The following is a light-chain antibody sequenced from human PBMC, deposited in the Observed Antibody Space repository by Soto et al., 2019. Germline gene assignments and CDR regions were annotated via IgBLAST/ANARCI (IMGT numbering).Light chain of an antibody. CDR3: SSHAGSINLV. CDR1: SSDVGAYNY. J-gene: IGLJ2*01. Sequence: QSVLTQPPSASGSPGQSVTISCTGTSSDVGAYNYVSWYQQHPGKVPKLMIYEVNKRSSGVPDRFSGSKSGNTASLTVSGLQPEDEADYYCSSHAGSINLVFGGGTKVTVL. V-gene: IGLV2-8*01. CDR2: EVN.